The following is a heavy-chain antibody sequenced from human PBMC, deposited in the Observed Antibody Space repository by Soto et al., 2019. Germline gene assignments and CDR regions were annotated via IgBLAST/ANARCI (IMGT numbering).Heavy chain of an antibody. CDR1: GFTFSSYG. CDR3: ARGAYGDYVAYYYYGMDV. CDR2: IWYDGSNK. V-gene: IGHV3-33*01. J-gene: IGHJ6*02. D-gene: IGHD4-17*01. Sequence: PGGSLRLSCAASGFTFSSYGMHWVRQAPGKGLEWVAVIWYDGSNKYYADSVKGRFTISRDNSKNTLYLQMNSLRAEDTAVYYCARGAYGDYVAYYYYGMDVWGQGTTVTVSS.